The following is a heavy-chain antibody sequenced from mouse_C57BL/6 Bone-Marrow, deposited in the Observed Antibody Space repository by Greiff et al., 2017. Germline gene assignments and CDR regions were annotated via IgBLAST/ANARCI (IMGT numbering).Heavy chain of an antibody. CDR3: APLRWDWYFDV. J-gene: IGHJ1*03. CDR2: IDPSDSYT. V-gene: IGHV1-69*01. CDR1: GYTFTSYW. D-gene: IGHD2-3*01. Sequence: QVQLQQPGAELVMPGASVKLSCKASGYTFTSYWMHWVKQRPGQGLEWIGEIDPSDSYTNYNQKFKGKSTLTVDKSSSTAYMQLSSLTSEDSAVYYSAPLRWDWYFDVWGTGTTVTVSS.